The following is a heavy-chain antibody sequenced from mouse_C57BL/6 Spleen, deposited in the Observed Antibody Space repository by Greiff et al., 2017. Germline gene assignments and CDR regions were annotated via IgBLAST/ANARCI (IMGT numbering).Heavy chain of an antibody. D-gene: IGHD1-1*01. Sequence: QVQLQQPGAELVKPGASVKMSCKASGYTFTSYWITWVKQRPGQGLEWIGDIYPGSGSTNYNEKFKSKATLTVDTSSSTAYMQLSSLTSEDSAVXYCARVYYGSPYWYFDVWGTGTTVTVSS. V-gene: IGHV1-55*01. CDR1: GYTFTSYW. J-gene: IGHJ1*03. CDR3: ARVYYGSPYWYFDV. CDR2: IYPGSGST.